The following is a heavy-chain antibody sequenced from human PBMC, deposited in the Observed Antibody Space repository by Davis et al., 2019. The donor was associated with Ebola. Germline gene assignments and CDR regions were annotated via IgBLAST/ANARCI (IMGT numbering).Heavy chain of an antibody. CDR3: ATGGGRSRAGYYYGMDV. V-gene: IGHV3-30-3*01. CDR1: GFTFSSYA. D-gene: IGHD1-26*01. Sequence: GESLKISCAASGFTFSSYAMHWVRQAPGKGLEWVAVISYDGSNKYYADSVKGRFTISRDNSKNTLYLQMNSLRAEDTAVYYCATGGGRSRAGYYYGMDVWGQGTTVTVSS. J-gene: IGHJ6*02. CDR2: ISYDGSNK.